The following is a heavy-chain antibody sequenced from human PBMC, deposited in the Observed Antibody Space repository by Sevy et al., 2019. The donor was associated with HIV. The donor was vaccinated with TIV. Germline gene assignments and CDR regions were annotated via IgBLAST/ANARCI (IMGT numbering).Heavy chain of an antibody. D-gene: IGHD2-15*01. V-gene: IGHV1-58*01. J-gene: IGHJ6*03. Sequence: ASVKVSCKASGFTFTSSAVQWVRQARGQRLEWIGWIVVGSGNTNYAQKFQERVTITRDMSTSTAYMELGSLRSEDTAVYYCAADYCSGGSCYYYYMDVWGKGTTVTVSS. CDR1: GFTFTSSA. CDR2: IVVGSGNT. CDR3: AADYCSGGSCYYYYMDV.